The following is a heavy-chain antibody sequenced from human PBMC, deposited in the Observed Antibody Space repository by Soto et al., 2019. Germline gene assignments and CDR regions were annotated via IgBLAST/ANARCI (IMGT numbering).Heavy chain of an antibody. CDR1: GGSISSSSYY. Sequence: SETLSLTCTVSGGSISSSSYYWGWIRQPPGKGLEWIGSIYYSGSTYYNPSLKSRVTISVDTSKNQFSLKLSSVTAADTAVYYWAGLGMVATDGGGDYWGQGTLVTVSS. CDR3: AGLGMVATDGGGDY. CDR2: IYYSGST. D-gene: IGHD5-12*01. J-gene: IGHJ4*02. V-gene: IGHV4-39*01.